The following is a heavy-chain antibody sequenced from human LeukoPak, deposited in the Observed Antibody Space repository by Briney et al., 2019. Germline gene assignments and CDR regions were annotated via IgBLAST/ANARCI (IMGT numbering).Heavy chain of an antibody. CDR2: ISSSSSYI. Sequence: PGGSLRLSCAASGFTFSSYSMNWVRQAPGKGLEWVSSISSSSSYIYYADSVKGRFTISRDNAKNSLYLQMNSLRAEDTAVYYCARVITVGATGYFDYWGQGILVTVSS. CDR3: ARVITVGATGYFDY. V-gene: IGHV3-21*01. CDR1: GFTFSSYS. J-gene: IGHJ4*02. D-gene: IGHD1-26*01.